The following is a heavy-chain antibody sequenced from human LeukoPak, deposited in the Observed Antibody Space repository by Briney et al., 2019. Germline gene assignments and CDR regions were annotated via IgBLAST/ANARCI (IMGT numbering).Heavy chain of an antibody. CDR1: GFAVNSTY. D-gene: IGHD7-27*01. CDR3: ARANWGYNFDN. CDR2: LYSGGTT. V-gene: IGHV3-53*01. J-gene: IGHJ4*02. Sequence: GGSLRLSCAASGFAVNSTYMSWVRQAPGKGLEWVSVLYSGGTTYYADSVRGRFSISRDNSKNTLYLQMNNLRADDTALYYCARANWGYNFDNWGQGTLVTVSS.